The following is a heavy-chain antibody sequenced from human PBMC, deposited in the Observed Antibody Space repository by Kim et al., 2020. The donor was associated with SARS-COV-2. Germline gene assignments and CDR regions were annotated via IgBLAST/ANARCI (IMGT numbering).Heavy chain of an antibody. CDR3: AGCSGRHWFDP. CDR2: IYYSGST. J-gene: IGHJ5*02. V-gene: IGHV4-59*01. Sequence: SETLSLTCTVSGGSISSYYWSWIRQPPGKGLEWIGYIYYSGSTNYNPSLKSRVTISVDTSKNQFSLKLSSVTAADTAVYYCAGCSGRHWFDPWGQGTLVTVSS. D-gene: IGHD3-10*02. CDR1: GGSISSYY.